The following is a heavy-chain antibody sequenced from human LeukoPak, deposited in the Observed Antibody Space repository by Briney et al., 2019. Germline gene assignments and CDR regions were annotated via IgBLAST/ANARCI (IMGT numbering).Heavy chain of an antibody. D-gene: IGHD3-3*01. CDR3: ASPHRDITGYYFDY. V-gene: IGHV1-2*02. CDR1: GYTFTGYY. CDR2: INPNSGGT. Sequence: ASVKVSCKASGYTFTGYYMHWVRQAPGQGLEWMGWINPNSGGTNYAQKFQGRVTMTRDTSISTAYMELSRLRSDDTAVYCCASPHRDITGYYFDYWGQGTLVTVSS. J-gene: IGHJ4*02.